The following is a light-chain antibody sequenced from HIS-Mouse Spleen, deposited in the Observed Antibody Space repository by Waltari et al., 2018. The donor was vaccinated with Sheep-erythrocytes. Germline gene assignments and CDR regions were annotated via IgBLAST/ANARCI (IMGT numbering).Light chain of an antibody. V-gene: IGLV2-14*01. Sequence: QSALTQPASVSGSPGQSITISCTGTSSDGGGYNYVSWYQQNPGKAPKLMIYEVSNRPSGVSNRFSGSKSGNTASLTISGLQAEDEADYYCSSYTSSSTWVFGGGTKLTVL. CDR3: SSYTSSSTWV. J-gene: IGLJ3*02. CDR1: SSDGGGYNY. CDR2: EVS.